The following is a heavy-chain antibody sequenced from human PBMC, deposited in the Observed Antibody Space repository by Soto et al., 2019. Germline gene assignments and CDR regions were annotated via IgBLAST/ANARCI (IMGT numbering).Heavy chain of an antibody. V-gene: IGHV4-61*08. CDR3: ARGRILELRFDY. CDR1: GGSISSGGYY. Sequence: SETLSLTCTVSGGSISSGGYYWSWIRQHPEKGLEWIGYIYYSGSTNYNPSLKSRVTISVDTSKNQFSLKLSSVTAADTAVYYCARGRILELRFDYWGQGTPVTVSS. D-gene: IGHD1-7*01. CDR2: IYYSGST. J-gene: IGHJ4*02.